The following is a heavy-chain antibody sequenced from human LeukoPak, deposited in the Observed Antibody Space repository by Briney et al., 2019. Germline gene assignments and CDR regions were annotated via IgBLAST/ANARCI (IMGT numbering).Heavy chain of an antibody. CDR1: GYTLTEFS. Sequence: ASVKVSCKVSGYTLTEFSMHWVRQAPGKGLEWMGGFDPEDGETIYAQKFQGRVTMTEDTSTDTAYMELSSLRSEDTAVYYCAASLGYCSGGSCYRDWFDPWGQGTLVTVSS. J-gene: IGHJ5*02. V-gene: IGHV1-24*01. D-gene: IGHD2-15*01. CDR3: AASLGYCSGGSCYRDWFDP. CDR2: FDPEDGET.